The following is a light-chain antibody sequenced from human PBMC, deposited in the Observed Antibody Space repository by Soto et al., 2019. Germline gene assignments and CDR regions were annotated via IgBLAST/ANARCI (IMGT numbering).Light chain of an antibody. V-gene: IGKV4-1*01. CDR3: QQYYPTPPIT. J-gene: IGKJ5*01. Sequence: IVMPQSPDSLAVSLGERATINCKSIQSVLDSPNNKNYLAWFQQKPGQPPKLLIYWASTRESGVPDRFSGSGSGTDFTLTISSLQAEDVAVYYCQQYYPTPPITFGQGTRLEI. CDR2: WAS. CDR1: QSVLDSPNNKNY.